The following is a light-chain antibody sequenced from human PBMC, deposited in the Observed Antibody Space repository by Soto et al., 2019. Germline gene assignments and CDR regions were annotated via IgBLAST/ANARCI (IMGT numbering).Light chain of an antibody. Sequence: EIVMTQSPATLSVSPGERATLSCRASQSVSSNLAWYQQKPGQAPRLLIYGASTRATGIPARFSGSGSGTEFTLTISSLQSEDCAVYYCQQYNNRPRTFGQGTKVEIK. CDR3: QQYNNRPRT. CDR2: GAS. V-gene: IGKV3-15*01. CDR1: QSVSSN. J-gene: IGKJ1*01.